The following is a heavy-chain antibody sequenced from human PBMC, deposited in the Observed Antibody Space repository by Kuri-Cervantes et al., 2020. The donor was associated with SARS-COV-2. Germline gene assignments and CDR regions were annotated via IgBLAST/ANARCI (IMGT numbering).Heavy chain of an antibody. CDR3: AREQVEEGAMWGYYYSLGMDV. D-gene: IGHD3-10*01. CDR1: CPTFSWFL. CDR2: IKEDGSEK. V-gene: IGHV3-7*04. J-gene: IGHJ6*02. Sequence: GESLNTSWAPGCPTFSWFLKSLVHQAPGKGLECVSDIKEDGSEKYYVDSVNGGYTITRDNAKNSLYLQMNSLIAEDTAVYYGAREQVEEGAMWGYYYSLGMDVWGQGTTVTVSS.